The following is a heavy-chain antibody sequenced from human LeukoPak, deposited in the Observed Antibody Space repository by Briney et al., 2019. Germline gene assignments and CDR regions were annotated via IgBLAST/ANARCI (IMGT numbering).Heavy chain of an antibody. Sequence: PETLSLTCSVSGGSISTYYWSWIRQPPGKGLEWIGCVSYSGTTKYSPSLKSRVTIPVDTSKNQFSLKLTSVTAADTAVYYCARGNGDYVEYFQHWGQGTLVTVSS. CDR2: VSYSGTT. J-gene: IGHJ1*01. CDR3: ARGNGDYVEYFQH. V-gene: IGHV4-59*01. D-gene: IGHD4-17*01. CDR1: GGSISTYY.